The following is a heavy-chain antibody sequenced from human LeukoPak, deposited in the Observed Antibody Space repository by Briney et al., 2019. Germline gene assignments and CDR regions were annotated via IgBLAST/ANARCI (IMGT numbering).Heavy chain of an antibody. CDR1: GFTFSSYA. Sequence: GGSLRLSCAASGFTFSSYAMSWVRQAPGKGLEWVSAISGSGGSTYYADSVKGRFTISRDNSKNTLYLQMNSLRAEDTAVYYCARDPLPYDSSGCPDYWGQGTLVTVSS. CDR3: ARDPLPYDSSGCPDY. CDR2: ISGSGGST. V-gene: IGHV3-23*01. D-gene: IGHD3-22*01. J-gene: IGHJ4*02.